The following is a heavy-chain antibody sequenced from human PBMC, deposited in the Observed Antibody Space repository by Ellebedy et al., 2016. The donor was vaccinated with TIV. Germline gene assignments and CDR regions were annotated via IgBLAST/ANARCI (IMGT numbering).Heavy chain of an antibody. CDR1: GGTFSSNA. Sequence: ASVKVSCKASGGTFSSNAISWARQAPGQGLEWMGRIIPILGIANYAQEFQGRVTITRDTSASTAYMELSSLRSEDTAVYYCARDRSSGWFDYYYYGMDVWGQGSTVTVSS. J-gene: IGHJ6*02. CDR2: IIPILGIA. D-gene: IGHD6-19*01. CDR3: ARDRSSGWFDYYYYGMDV. V-gene: IGHV1-69*04.